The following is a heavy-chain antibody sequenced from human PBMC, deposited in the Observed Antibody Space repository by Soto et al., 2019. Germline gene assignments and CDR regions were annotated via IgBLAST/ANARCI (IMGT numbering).Heavy chain of an antibody. J-gene: IGHJ4*02. CDR2: ISSSGSTI. CDR1: GFTFSDYY. Sequence: PGVSLRLSCTASGFTFSDYYMSWIRQAPGKGLEWVSYISSSGSTIYYADSVKGRFTISRDNAKNSLYLQMNSLRAEDTAVYYCARDCRWGPYDSGLYSGGGNSDPFDECGQGPLVTVSS. CDR3: ARDCRWGPYDSGLYSGGGNSDPFDE. V-gene: IGHV3-11*01. D-gene: IGHD5-12*01.